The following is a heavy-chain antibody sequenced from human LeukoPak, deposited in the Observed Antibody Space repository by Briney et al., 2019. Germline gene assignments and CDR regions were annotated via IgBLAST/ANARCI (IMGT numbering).Heavy chain of an antibody. Sequence: SETLSLTCTVSGGSISSGTYYWSWIRQPAGKGLEWIGRIYTSGSTNYNPSLKSRVTISVDTSKNQFSLMLSSVTAADTAVYYCARGLYGSGSYYMYSYYHMDVWGRGTTVTISS. CDR3: ARGLYGSGSYYMYSYYHMDV. D-gene: IGHD3-10*01. J-gene: IGHJ6*03. V-gene: IGHV4-61*02. CDR2: IYTSGST. CDR1: GGSISSGTYY.